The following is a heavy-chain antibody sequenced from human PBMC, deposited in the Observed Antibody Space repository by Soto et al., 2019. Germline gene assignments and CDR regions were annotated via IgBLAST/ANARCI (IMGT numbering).Heavy chain of an antibody. CDR1: GFTFSSYA. J-gene: IGHJ4*02. Sequence: GGSLRLSCAASGFTFSSYAMHWVRQAPGKGLEWVAVISYDGSNKYYADSVKGRFTISRDNSKNTLYLQMNSLRAEDTAVYYCARDGVCSGGSCYSISWYFDYWGQGTLVTVSS. CDR2: ISYDGSNK. V-gene: IGHV3-30-3*01. D-gene: IGHD2-15*01. CDR3: ARDGVCSGGSCYSISWYFDY.